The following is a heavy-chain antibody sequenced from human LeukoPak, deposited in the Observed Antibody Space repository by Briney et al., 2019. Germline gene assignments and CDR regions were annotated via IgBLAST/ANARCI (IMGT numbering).Heavy chain of an antibody. D-gene: IGHD5-18*01. CDR3: ARDTAMVFFDY. V-gene: IGHV4-59*01. CDR2: IYYSGST. CDR1: GGSISSYY. Sequence: PSETLSLTCTVSGGSISSYYWSWIRQPPGKGLEWIGYIYYSGSTNYNPSLKGRVTISVDTSKNQFSLKLSSVTAADTAVYYCARDTAMVFFDYWGQGTLVTVSS. J-gene: IGHJ4*02.